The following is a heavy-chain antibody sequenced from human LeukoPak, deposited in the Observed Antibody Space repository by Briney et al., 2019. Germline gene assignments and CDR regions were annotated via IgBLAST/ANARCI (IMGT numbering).Heavy chain of an antibody. D-gene: IGHD3-3*01. CDR1: GGSISSGGYY. CDR3: ARANYDFWSGAHRMGPGRNNWFDP. CDR2: IYYSGST. Sequence: SETLSLTCTVSGGSISSGGYYWSWIRQHPGKGLEWIGYIYYSGSTYYNPSLKSRVTISVDTSKNQFSLKLSSVTAADTAVYYCARANYDFWSGAHRMGPGRNNWFDPWGQGTLVTVSS. V-gene: IGHV4-31*03. J-gene: IGHJ5*02.